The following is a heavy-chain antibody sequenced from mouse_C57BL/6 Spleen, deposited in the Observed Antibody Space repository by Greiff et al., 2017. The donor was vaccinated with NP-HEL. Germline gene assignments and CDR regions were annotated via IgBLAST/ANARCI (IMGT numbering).Heavy chain of an antibody. CDR3: ARELITTVVDDAMDY. D-gene: IGHD1-1*01. Sequence: QVQLQQSGAELVKPGASVKISCKASGYAFSSYWMNWVKQRPGKGLEWIGQIYPGDGDTNYNGKFKGKATLTADKSSSTAYMQLSSLTSEDSAVYFCARELITTVVDDAMDYWGQGTSVTVSS. CDR2: IYPGDGDT. CDR1: GYAFSSYW. V-gene: IGHV1-80*01. J-gene: IGHJ4*01.